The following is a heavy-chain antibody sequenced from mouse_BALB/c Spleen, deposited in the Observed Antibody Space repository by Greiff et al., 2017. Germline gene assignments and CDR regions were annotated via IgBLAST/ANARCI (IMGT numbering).Heavy chain of an antibody. D-gene: IGHD2-4*01. CDR3: ARTMITTGAMDY. CDR1: GYTFTSYW. V-gene: IGHV1-7*01. J-gene: IGHJ4*01. CDR2: INPSTGYT. Sequence: QVQLKESGAELAKPGASVKMSCKASGYTFTSYWMHWVKQRPGQGLEWIGYINPSTGYTEYNQKFKDKATLTADKSSSTAYMQLSSLTSEDSAVYYCARTMITTGAMDYWGQGTSVTVSS.